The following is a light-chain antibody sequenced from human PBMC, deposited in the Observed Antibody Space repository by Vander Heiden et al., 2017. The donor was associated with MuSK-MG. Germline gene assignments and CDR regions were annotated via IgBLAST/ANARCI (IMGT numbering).Light chain of an antibody. CDR2: DAS. J-gene: IGKJ4*01. CDR3: QGRDYWALT. Sequence: EIVLTQSPATLSLSPGERATLSCRASQSVDTYLAWFQQTPGQAPRLLIYDASTRASGTPARFSGRGSGTDFTLTISSLEPEDFAVFYCQGRDYWALTFGGGTKVE. V-gene: IGKV3-11*01. CDR1: QSVDTY.